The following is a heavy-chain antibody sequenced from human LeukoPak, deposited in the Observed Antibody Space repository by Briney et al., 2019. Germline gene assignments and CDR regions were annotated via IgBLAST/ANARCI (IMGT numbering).Heavy chain of an antibody. Sequence: GASVKVSCKASGYTFTSYAMHWVRQAPGQRLEWMGWINAGNGNTKYSQKFQGRVTITRDTSTTTAYMELRSLRSDDTAVYYCARGSSFDYWGQGTLVTVSS. V-gene: IGHV1-3*01. CDR1: GYTFTSYA. D-gene: IGHD2-2*01. CDR2: INAGNGNT. CDR3: ARGSSFDY. J-gene: IGHJ4*02.